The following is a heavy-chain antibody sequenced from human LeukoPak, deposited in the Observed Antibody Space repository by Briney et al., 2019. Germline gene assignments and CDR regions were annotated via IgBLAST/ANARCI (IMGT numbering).Heavy chain of an antibody. D-gene: IGHD2-15*01. CDR2: ISSSGSTI. CDR1: GFTFSDYY. J-gene: IGHJ6*02. V-gene: IGHV3-11*01. CDR3: ARDVNCSGGSCYSGHYYYYYGMDV. Sequence: GGSLRLSCAASGFTFSDYYMSWIRQAPGKGPEWVSYISSSGSTIYYADSVKGRFTISRDNAKNSLYLQMNSLRAEDTAVYYCARDVNCSGGSCYSGHYYYYYGMDVWGQGTTVTVSS.